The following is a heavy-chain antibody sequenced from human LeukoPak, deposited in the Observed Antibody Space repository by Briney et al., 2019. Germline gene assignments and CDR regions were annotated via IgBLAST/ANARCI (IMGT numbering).Heavy chain of an antibody. D-gene: IGHD6-13*01. V-gene: IGHV1-69*04. CDR2: IIPIFGIA. J-gene: IGHJ6*02. CDR3: ASSRRPGPTAQYYYYYYGMDV. CDR1: GGTFSSYA. Sequence: SVKVSCKASGGTFSSYAISWVRQAPGQGLEWMGRIIPIFGIANYAQKFQGRVTITADKSTSTAYMELSSLRSEDTAVYYCASSRRPGPTAQYYYYYYGMDVWGQGTTVTVSS.